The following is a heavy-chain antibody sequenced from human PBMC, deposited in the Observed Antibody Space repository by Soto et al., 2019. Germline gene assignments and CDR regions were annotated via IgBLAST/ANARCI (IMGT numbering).Heavy chain of an antibody. D-gene: IGHD2-15*01. CDR3: AKDMGVVVVAASPFDY. CDR1: GFTFDDYA. J-gene: IGHJ4*02. V-gene: IGHV3-9*01. CDR2: ISWNSGSI. Sequence: EVQLVESGGGLVQPGRSLRLSCAASGFTFDDYAMHWVRQAPGKGLEWVSGISWNSGSIGYADSVKGRFTISRDNAKNSLYLQMNSPRAEDTALYYCAKDMGVVVVAASPFDYWGQGTLVTVSS.